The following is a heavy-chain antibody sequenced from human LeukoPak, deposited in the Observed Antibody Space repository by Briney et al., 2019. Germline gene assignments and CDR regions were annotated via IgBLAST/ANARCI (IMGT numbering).Heavy chain of an antibody. J-gene: IGHJ6*03. D-gene: IGHD3-10*01. CDR1: GFTFSSYA. CDR2: ISGSGGST. V-gene: IGHV3-23*01. Sequence: GGSLRVSCAASGFTFSSYAMSWVRQAPGKGLEWVSAISGSGGSTYYADSVKGRFTISRDNAKNSLYLQMNSLRADDTAVYYCARFAAGGSYYYYMDVWGKGTTVTVSS. CDR3: ARFAAGGSYYYYMDV.